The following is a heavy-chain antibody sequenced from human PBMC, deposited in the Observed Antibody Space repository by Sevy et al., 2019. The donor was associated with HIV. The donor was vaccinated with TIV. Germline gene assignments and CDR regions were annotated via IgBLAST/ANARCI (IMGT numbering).Heavy chain of an antibody. D-gene: IGHD3-3*01. V-gene: IGHV3-21*01. CDR2: VFSSSSYI. J-gene: IGHJ6*02. CDR1: GFTFSSYN. CDR3: ARDKTILERRYGMDV. Sequence: GGSLRLSCAASGFTFSSYNMNWVRQAPGKGLEWVSFVFSSSSYIYYADSVKGRFTISRDNAKNSLYLQMNSLRAEDTAVYYCARDKTILERRYGMDVWGQGTTVTVSS.